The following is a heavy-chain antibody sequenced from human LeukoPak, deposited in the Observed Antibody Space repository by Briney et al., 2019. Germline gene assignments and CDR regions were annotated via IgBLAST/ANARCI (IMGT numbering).Heavy chain of an antibody. CDR2: IYYSGST. J-gene: IGHJ4*02. Sequence: SETLSLTCTVSGGSISSYYWSWIRQPPGKGLEWIGYIYYSGSTNYNPSLKSRVTISVDTSKNQFSLKLSSVTAADTAVYYCARSDYDDYGVFDYWGQGTLVTVSS. CDR1: GGSISSYY. CDR3: ARSDYDDYGVFDY. V-gene: IGHV4-59*01. D-gene: IGHD4-17*01.